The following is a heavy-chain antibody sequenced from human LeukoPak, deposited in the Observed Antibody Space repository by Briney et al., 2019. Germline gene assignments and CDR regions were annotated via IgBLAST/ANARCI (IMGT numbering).Heavy chain of an antibody. CDR3: ARRTTMIVVPHDAFDI. J-gene: IGHJ3*02. CDR2: INHSGST. D-gene: IGHD3-22*01. V-gene: IGHV4-34*01. Sequence: PSETLSLTCAVYGGSFSGYYWSWIRQPPGKGLEWIGEINHSGSTNYNPSLKSRVTISVDTSKNQFSLKLSSVTAADTAVYYCARRTTMIVVPHDAFDIWGQGTMVTVSS. CDR1: GGSFSGYY.